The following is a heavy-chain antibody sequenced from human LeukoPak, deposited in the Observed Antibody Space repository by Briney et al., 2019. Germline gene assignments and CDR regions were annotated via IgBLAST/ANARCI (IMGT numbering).Heavy chain of an antibody. CDR3: ARGRRDGYNFYWYFDL. CDR2: IFPSGST. J-gene: IGHJ2*01. Sequence: SETLSLTCSVSGGSISSGSYYWSWIRQPAGKGLEWIGCIFPSGSTNYNSSLKSRVTISVDTSKNQFSLKVSSVTAADTAVYYCARGRRDGYNFYWYFDLWGRGTLVTVSS. CDR1: GGSISSGSYY. V-gene: IGHV4-61*02. D-gene: IGHD5-24*01.